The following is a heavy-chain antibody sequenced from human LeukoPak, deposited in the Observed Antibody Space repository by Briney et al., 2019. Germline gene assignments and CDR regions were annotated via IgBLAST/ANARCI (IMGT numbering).Heavy chain of an antibody. CDR2: IYHSGST. CDR3: ARDPKIVVVTAIRGPLFDY. J-gene: IGHJ4*02. V-gene: IGHV4-38-2*02. D-gene: IGHD2-21*02. Sequence: PSETLSLTCTVSGGSISSYYWSWIRQPPGKGLEWIGSIYHSGSTYYNPSLKSRVTISVDTSKNQFSLKLSSVTAADTAVYYCARDPKIVVVTAIRGPLFDYWGQGTLVTVSS. CDR1: GGSISSYY.